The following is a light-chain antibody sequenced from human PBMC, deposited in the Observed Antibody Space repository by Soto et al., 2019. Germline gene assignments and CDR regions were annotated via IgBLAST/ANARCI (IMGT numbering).Light chain of an antibody. J-gene: IGLJ1*01. V-gene: IGLV2-8*01. CDR1: SSDVGGYNY. CDR3: SSFAGSTFV. CDR2: DVS. Sequence: QSVLTQPPSASGSPGQSVAISCTGTSSDVGGYNYVSWFQQHPGRAPKLMLYDVSKRPSGVPDRFSGSKSGNTASLTVSGLQAEDEADYYCSSFAGSTFVFGSGTKLTVL.